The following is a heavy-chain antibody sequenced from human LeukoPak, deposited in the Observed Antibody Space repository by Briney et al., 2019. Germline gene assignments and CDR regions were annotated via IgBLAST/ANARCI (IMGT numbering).Heavy chain of an antibody. Sequence: ASVTVSCKASGYTFTDYYMHWVRQDPGQGLEWMGWINPNDGDTNYAQKFQGRGTMTRDTSISTAHMEVSRLRSDDTAVYYCARANFLYCSSSTCLFDYWGQGTLVTVSS. CDR3: ARANFLYCSSSTCLFDY. D-gene: IGHD2-2*01. V-gene: IGHV1-2*02. CDR1: GYTFTDYY. J-gene: IGHJ4*02. CDR2: INPNDGDT.